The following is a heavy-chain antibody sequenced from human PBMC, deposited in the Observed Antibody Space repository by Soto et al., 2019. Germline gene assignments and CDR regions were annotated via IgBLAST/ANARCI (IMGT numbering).Heavy chain of an antibody. J-gene: IGHJ4*02. CDR3: GYSSETLFDY. CDR1: GFTVSSNY. V-gene: IGHV3-53*02. Sequence: EVQLVETGGGLIQPGGSLRLSCAASGFTVSSNYMSWVRQAPGKGLEWVSVIYSGGSTYYADSVKGRFTISRDNSKNTLYLQMSSLRAEDTAVYYCGYSSETLFDYWGQGTLVTVSS. CDR2: IYSGGST. D-gene: IGHD6-13*01.